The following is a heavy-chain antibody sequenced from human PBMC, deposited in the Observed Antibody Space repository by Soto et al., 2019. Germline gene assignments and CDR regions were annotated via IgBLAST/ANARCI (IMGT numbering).Heavy chain of an antibody. CDR2: IKSKTDGGTT. D-gene: IGHD2-2*01. CDR3: TTDKEVVVRYGMDV. CDR1: GFTFSNAW. Sequence: GGSLRLSCAASGFTFSNAWMNWVRQAPGKGLEWVGRIKSKTDGGTTDYAAPVKGRFTISRDDSKNTLYLQMNSLKTEDTAVYYCTTDKEVVVRYGMDVWGQGTTVTVSS. J-gene: IGHJ6*02. V-gene: IGHV3-15*07.